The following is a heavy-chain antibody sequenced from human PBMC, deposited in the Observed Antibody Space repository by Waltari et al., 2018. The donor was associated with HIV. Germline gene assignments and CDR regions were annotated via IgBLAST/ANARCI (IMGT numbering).Heavy chain of an antibody. V-gene: IGHV3-30*03. D-gene: IGHD1-1*01. J-gene: IGHJ4*02. CDR3: ATGQQVWETWSQLDY. CDR1: GFTFRNYG. Sequence: QVQLVESGGGVVQPGRSLRLSCAASGFTFRNYGMHWVRQAPGKGREWVAVISFDGSNQYDADSVRGRFTISRDNSKKKVFLQMNSLRLDDSALYYCATGQQVWETWSQLDYWGQGTLVIVSS. CDR2: ISFDGSNQ.